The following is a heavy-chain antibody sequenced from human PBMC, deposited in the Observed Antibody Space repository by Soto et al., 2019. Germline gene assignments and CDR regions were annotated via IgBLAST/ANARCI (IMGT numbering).Heavy chain of an antibody. Sequence: ASVKVSCEASGYTFTGYYMHWVRQAPGQGLEWMGWINPNSGGTNYAQKFQGRVTMTRDTSISTAYMELSRLRSDDTAVYYCARCCPRVGPSPQLVHIKFDPWGQGNLVTVYS. V-gene: IGHV1-2*02. CDR1: GYTFTGYY. CDR2: INPNSGGT. D-gene: IGHD6-13*01. CDR3: ARCCPRVGPSPQLVHIKFDP. J-gene: IGHJ5*02.